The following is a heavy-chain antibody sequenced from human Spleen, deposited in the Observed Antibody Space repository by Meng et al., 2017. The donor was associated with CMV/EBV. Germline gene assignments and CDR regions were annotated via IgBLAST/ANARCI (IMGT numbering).Heavy chain of an antibody. Sequence: ASVKVSCKTSGSRFNGFYIHWVRQGPGQGLEWMGHINPNSGDTKYAQKFEVRVSMTRDTSISTVYMELSSLRYDDTAFYYCTRRPLGSTRPFDYWGQGTLVTVSS. CDR3: TRRPLGSTRPFDY. D-gene: IGHD1-26*01. V-gene: IGHV1-2*06. CDR1: GSRFNGFY. J-gene: IGHJ4*02. CDR2: INPNSGDT.